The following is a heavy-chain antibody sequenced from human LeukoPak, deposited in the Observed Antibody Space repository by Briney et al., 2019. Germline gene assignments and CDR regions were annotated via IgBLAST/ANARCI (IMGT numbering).Heavy chain of an antibody. CDR2: ISAYNGNT. Sequence: ASVKVSCKASGYTFTSYGISWVRQAPGQGLEWMGWISAYNGNTNCAQKLQGRVTMTTDTSTSTAYMELRSLRSDDTAVYYCARGEPVGATTGGWFDPWGQGTLVTVSS. J-gene: IGHJ5*02. CDR1: GYTFTSYG. V-gene: IGHV1-18*01. CDR3: ARGEPVGATTGGWFDP. D-gene: IGHD1-26*01.